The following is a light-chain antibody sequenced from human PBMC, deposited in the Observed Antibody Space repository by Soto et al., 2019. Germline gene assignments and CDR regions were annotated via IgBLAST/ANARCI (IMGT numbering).Light chain of an antibody. CDR1: SSDVGGDNY. V-gene: IGLV2-8*01. CDR3: SSLKV. Sequence: QSVLTQPPSASGSPGQSVTISCTGTSSDVGGDNYVSWYQQHPGKAPKLMIYEVTKRPSGVPDRFSGSKSGNTASLTVSGLQVEDEADYYCSSLKVFGGGTKVTVL. CDR2: EVT. J-gene: IGLJ2*01.